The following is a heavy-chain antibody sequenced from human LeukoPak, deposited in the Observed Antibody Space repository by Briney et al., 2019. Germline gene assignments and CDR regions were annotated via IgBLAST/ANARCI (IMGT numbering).Heavy chain of an antibody. CDR1: GFTLSSYA. CDR3: AKASVTMVRGVIKGPFDY. V-gene: IGHV3-23*01. CDR2: TSSSDSGK. Sequence: GGSLRLSCVVSGFTLSSYAMSWVRQAPGKGLEWVAATSSSDSGKYHADSVRGRFTISRDNSKNTLYLQMNSLRAEDTAVYYCAKASVTMVRGVIKGPFDYWGQGTLVTVSS. D-gene: IGHD3-10*01. J-gene: IGHJ4*02.